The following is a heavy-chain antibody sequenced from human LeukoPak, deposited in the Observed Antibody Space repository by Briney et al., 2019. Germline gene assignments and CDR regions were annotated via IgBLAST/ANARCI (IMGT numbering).Heavy chain of an antibody. D-gene: IGHD6-13*01. J-gene: IGHJ4*02. CDR2: ISGSGGST. Sequence: GGSLRLSCAASGFTVSSNYMSWVRQAPGKGLEWVSAISGSGGSTYYADSVKGRFTISRDNFKNTLYLQMNSLRAEDTAVYYCAKDGRLGHGSSAYYFDYWGQGTLVTVSS. CDR1: GFTVSSNY. V-gene: IGHV3-23*01. CDR3: AKDGRLGHGSSAYYFDY.